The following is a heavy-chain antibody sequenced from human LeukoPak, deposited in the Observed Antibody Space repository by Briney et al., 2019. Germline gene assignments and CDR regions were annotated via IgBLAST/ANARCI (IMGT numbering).Heavy chain of an antibody. CDR1: GFTVSNNY. J-gene: IGHJ4*02. CDR2: IYSGGST. Sequence: GGSLRLSCAVSGFTVSNNYMSWVRQAPGKGLEWVSAIYSGGSTHYAESVKGRFTISRDNSKNTVYLQTNSLRVEDTAVYYCARAGGYGGNERQINYWGQGTLVTVSS. CDR3: ARAGGYGGNERQINY. D-gene: IGHD5-12*01. V-gene: IGHV3-53*01.